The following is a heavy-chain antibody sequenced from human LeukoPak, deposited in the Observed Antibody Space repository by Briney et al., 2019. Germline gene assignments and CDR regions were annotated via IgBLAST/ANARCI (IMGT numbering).Heavy chain of an antibody. Sequence: SETLSLTCTVSGGSISSYYWSWIRQPPGKGLEWIGYIYYSGSTNYNPSLKSRVAISVDTSKNQFSLKLSSVTAADTAVYYCARDRSPGGIAAAGTFRNYYYYGMDVWGQGTTVTVSS. CDR3: ARDRSPGGIAAAGTFRNYYYYGMDV. CDR1: GGSISSYY. J-gene: IGHJ6*02. D-gene: IGHD6-13*01. CDR2: IYYSGST. V-gene: IGHV4-59*01.